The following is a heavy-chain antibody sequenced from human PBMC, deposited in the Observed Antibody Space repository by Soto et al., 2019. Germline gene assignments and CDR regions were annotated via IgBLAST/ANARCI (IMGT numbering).Heavy chain of an antibody. CDR3: AKDPPGYSSGWYPDY. CDR2: ISYDGSNK. CDR1: GFTFSSYG. J-gene: IGHJ4*02. V-gene: IGHV3-30*18. D-gene: IGHD6-19*01. Sequence: QVQLVESGGGVVQPGRSLRLSCAASGFTFSSYGMHWVRQAPGKGLEWVAVISYDGSNKYYADSVKGRFTISRDNSKNTLYLQMNSLRAEDTAVYYCAKDPPGYSSGWYPDYWGQGTLVTVSS.